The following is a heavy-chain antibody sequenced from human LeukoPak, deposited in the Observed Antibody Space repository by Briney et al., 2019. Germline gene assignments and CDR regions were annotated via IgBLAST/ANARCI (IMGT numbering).Heavy chain of an antibody. CDR3: ARGFNGYYDFWSGYPQNFDY. CDR2: IYYSGST. Sequence: SETLSLTCTVSGGSISSYYWSWIRQPPGQGLEWIGYIYYSGSTNYNPSLRSRVTISVDTSKNQFSLKLSSVTAADTAVYYCARGFNGYYDFWSGYPQNFDYWGQGTLVTVSS. V-gene: IGHV4-59*01. D-gene: IGHD3-3*01. CDR1: GGSISSYY. J-gene: IGHJ4*02.